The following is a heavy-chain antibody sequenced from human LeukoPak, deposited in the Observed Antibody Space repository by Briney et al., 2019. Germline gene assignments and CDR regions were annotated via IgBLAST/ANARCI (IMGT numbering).Heavy chain of an antibody. J-gene: IGHJ5*02. CDR2: IYHRRGA. D-gene: IGHD1-26*01. CDR3: ARGHYSGSYPLHWFDP. V-gene: IGHV4-59*01. Sequence: PSEPLSLPCTVSGGSITYYYWHWIRHPTGKGLEWIRYIYHRRGAVYNPYLKCRVNISLDASINQFCLKRSSVAAADTAVYYCARGHYSGSYPLHWFDPWGQGALVTVSS. CDR1: GGSITYYY.